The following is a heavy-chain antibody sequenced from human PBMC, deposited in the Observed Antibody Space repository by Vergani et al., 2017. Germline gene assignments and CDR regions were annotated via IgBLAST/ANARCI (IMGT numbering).Heavy chain of an antibody. CDR2: IYYSGST. D-gene: IGHD3-16*02. V-gene: IGHV4-31*03. CDR1: GGSISSGGYY. CDR3: ARSLPPLDWFDP. J-gene: IGHJ5*02. Sequence: QVQLQESGPGLVKPSQTLSLTCTVSGGSISSGGYYWSWIRQHPGKGLEWIGYIYYSGSTNYNPSLKSRVTISVDTSKNQFSLKLSSVTAADPAVYYCARSLPPLDWFDPWGQGTLVTVSS.